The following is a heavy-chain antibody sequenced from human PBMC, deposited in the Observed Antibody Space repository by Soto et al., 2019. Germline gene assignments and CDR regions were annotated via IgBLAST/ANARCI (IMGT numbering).Heavy chain of an antibody. CDR2: INTYNGAT. CDR3: ARYCSGGRCHRGVPDY. Sequence: QVQLVQSGAEVKKPGASVKVSCKASGYTLTTYGITWVRQAPGQGLEWVGWINTYNGATNYAQNLQGRVTMTTDTSSNTAYMELRSLRSDDTAVYFCARYCSGGRCHRGVPDYWGQGTLVTVSS. V-gene: IGHV1-18*01. J-gene: IGHJ4*02. CDR1: GYTLTTYG. D-gene: IGHD2-15*01.